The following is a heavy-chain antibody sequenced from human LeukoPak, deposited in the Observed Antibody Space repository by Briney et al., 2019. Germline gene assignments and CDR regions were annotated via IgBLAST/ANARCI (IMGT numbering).Heavy chain of an antibody. Sequence: TGGSLRLSCAASGFTFSSYSMNWVRQAPGKGLEWVSVLYSDGGTYYADSVKGRFSISRDTSKNTVYLQMNSLRDDDTAVYYCATYYYGSGPGKWGQGTLVTVSS. D-gene: IGHD3-10*01. J-gene: IGHJ4*02. CDR2: LYSDGGT. CDR3: ATYYYGSGPGK. CDR1: GFTFSSYS. V-gene: IGHV3-53*01.